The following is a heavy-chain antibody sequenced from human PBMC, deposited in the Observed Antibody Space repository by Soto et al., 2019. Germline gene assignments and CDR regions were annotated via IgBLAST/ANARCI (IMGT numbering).Heavy chain of an antibody. Sequence: GGSLRLSCAASGFTFSSYWMHWVRQAPGKELVWVSRINSDGSSTSYAFFVKGRFTISRDNAKNTLYLQMNSLRAEDTAVYYCARANSRYCTNGVCDYYGMDVWGQGTTVTVSS. CDR2: INSDGSST. CDR1: GFTFSSYW. V-gene: IGHV3-74*01. D-gene: IGHD2-8*01. CDR3: ARANSRYCTNGVCDYYGMDV. J-gene: IGHJ6*02.